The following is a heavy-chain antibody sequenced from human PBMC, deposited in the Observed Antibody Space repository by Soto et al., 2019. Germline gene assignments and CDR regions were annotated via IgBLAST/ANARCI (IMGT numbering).Heavy chain of an antibody. J-gene: IGHJ5*02. CDR3: AREGRSSGRTDVMVDP. V-gene: IGHV3-30-3*01. D-gene: IGHD6-25*01. CDR1: GFTFSSYA. CDR2: ISYDGSNK. Sequence: QVQLVESGGGVVQPGRSLRLSCAASGFTFSSYAMHWVRQAPGKGLEWVAVISYDGSNKYYADSVKGQFTISRDNSKNTLYLQMNSLRAEDTAVYYCAREGRSSGRTDVMVDPWGQGTLVTVSS.